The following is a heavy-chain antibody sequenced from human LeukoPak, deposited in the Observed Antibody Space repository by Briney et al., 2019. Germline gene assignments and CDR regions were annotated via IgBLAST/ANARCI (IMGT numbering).Heavy chain of an antibody. CDR3: ARVYYYGSSGYYDY. Sequence: SETLSLTCAVYGGSFSGYYWSWIRQPPGKGLEWIGEINHSGSTNYNPSLKSRVTISVDTSKNQFSLKLSSVTAADTAVYYCARVYYYGSSGYYDYWGQGTLVTVSS. CDR1: GGSFSGYY. CDR2: INHSGST. V-gene: IGHV4-34*01. J-gene: IGHJ4*02. D-gene: IGHD3-22*01.